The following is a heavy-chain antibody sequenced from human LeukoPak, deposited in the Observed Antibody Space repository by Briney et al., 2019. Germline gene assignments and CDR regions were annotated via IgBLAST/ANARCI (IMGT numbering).Heavy chain of an antibody. Sequence: SETLSLTCTVSGGSISSYYWSWIRQPAGKGLEWIGRIYTSGSTNYNPSLKSLVTMSVDTSKNQFSLKLSSVTAADTAVYYCARDGGLLWFGELGSHFDYWGQGTLVTVSS. CDR2: IYTSGST. CDR1: GGSISSYY. D-gene: IGHD3-10*01. CDR3: ARDGGLLWFGELGSHFDY. J-gene: IGHJ4*02. V-gene: IGHV4-4*07.